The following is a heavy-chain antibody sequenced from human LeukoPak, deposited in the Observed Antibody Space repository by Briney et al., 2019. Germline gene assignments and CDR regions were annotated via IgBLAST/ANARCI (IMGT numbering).Heavy chain of an antibody. CDR1: GYSFTTYW. CDR3: AKTLGSGAFDI. CDR2: IYPGDSDT. V-gene: IGHV5-51*01. J-gene: IGHJ3*02. D-gene: IGHD7-27*01. Sequence: GESLKISCKGSGYSFTTYWISWVRQTPGKGVEWMGIIYPGDSDTRYSPSFQGQVTISADKSISTAYLQWSSLKASDTAMYYCAKTLGSGAFDIWGQGTMVTVSS.